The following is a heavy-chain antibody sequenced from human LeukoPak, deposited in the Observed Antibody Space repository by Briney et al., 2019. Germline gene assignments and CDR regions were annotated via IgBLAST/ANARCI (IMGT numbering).Heavy chain of an antibody. V-gene: IGHV4-38-2*02. Sequence: SETLSLTCSVSGYSISSAYYWGWIRQPPGNGLEWIGTMYHSGSTNYNPSLKSRVTISVDTSKNQFSLKLSSVTAADTAVYFCARGFRGDNFDYWGQGTLVTVSS. D-gene: IGHD7-27*01. J-gene: IGHJ4*02. CDR1: GYSISSAYY. CDR3: ARGFRGDNFDY. CDR2: MYHSGST.